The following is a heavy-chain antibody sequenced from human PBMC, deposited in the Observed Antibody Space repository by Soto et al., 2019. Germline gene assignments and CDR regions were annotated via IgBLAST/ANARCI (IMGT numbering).Heavy chain of an antibody. J-gene: IGHJ5*02. Sequence: ASVNVSCKPFDYTFTSHAMHLVRPPPGQRLEWMEWINPGNGSTKDSQNFHVRVTITRDTSASTAYMELSSLRSEAKAVYYCAREYQPYVSVWFDPWGQGTLVSVSS. V-gene: IGHV1-3*01. CDR3: AREYQPYVSVWFDP. CDR2: INPGNGST. CDR1: DYTFTSHA. D-gene: IGHD2-2*01.